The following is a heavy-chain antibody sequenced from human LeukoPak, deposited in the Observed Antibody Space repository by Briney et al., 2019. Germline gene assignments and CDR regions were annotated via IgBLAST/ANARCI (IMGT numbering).Heavy chain of an antibody. CDR1: DFPVSDNY. CDR2: ISNDGVT. Sequence: PGGSLRLSCATSDFPVSDNYMSWVRQAPGRGLEWVSVISNDGVTDYPDSVKGRFTISRDDSNDTVFLQMSSLRPEDTAVYYCGGSGSYYTPSYYWGQGTLVTVSS. J-gene: IGHJ4*02. CDR3: GGSGSYYTPSYY. V-gene: IGHV3-53*01. D-gene: IGHD3-10*01.